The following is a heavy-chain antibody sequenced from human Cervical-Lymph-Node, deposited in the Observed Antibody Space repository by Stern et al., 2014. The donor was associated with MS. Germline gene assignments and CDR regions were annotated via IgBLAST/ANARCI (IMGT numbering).Heavy chain of an antibody. J-gene: IGHJ4*02. D-gene: IGHD6-6*01. CDR1: GDSIRSGAYS. Sequence: QVQLQESGSGLVKPSQTLSLTCDVSGDSIRSGAYSWNWIRQPPGKGLEWIGYLYHGGSSSYTPSLKSRVTISVDRSKNQLSLRLRSVTAADTAVYYCARGLYSSSSVWAYWGQGTLVTVSS. CDR3: ARGLYSSSSVWAY. CDR2: LYHGGSS. V-gene: IGHV4-30-2*01.